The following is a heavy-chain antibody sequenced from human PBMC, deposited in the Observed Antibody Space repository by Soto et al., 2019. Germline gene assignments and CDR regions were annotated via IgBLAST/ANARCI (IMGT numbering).Heavy chain of an antibody. CDR3: ARPDRILEWAPSYMDV. CDR2: INRSGST. CDR1: GGSFSGYY. Sequence: SETLSLTCAVYGGSFSGYYWSWIRQPPGKGLEWIGEINRSGSTNYNPSLKSRVTISVDTSKNQFSLKLSSVTAADTAVYYCARPDRILEWAPSYMDVWGKGTTVNVSS. D-gene: IGHD3-3*01. V-gene: IGHV4-34*01. J-gene: IGHJ6*03.